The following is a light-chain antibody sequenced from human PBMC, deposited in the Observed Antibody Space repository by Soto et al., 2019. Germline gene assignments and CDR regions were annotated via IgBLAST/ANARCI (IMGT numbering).Light chain of an antibody. CDR1: PGVSSY. J-gene: IGKJ1*01. Sequence: EIVLTQSPATLSLSPGERATLSCRASPGVSSYLAWYQQKPGQAPRLLLYDTSNRATGIPARFSGSGSGTDFTLTSSSLEPEDFAVYYCQQRSDWPWTFGQGTKVEIK. V-gene: IGKV3-11*01. CDR2: DTS. CDR3: QQRSDWPWT.